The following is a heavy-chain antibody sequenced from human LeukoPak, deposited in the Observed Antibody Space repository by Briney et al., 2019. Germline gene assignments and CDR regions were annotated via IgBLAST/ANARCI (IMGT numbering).Heavy chain of an antibody. CDR1: GFTFSSYG. V-gene: IGHV3-30*03. D-gene: IGHD3-9*01. CDR3: ARASSKQLAGYLPDGFDI. Sequence: VQPGRSLRLSCAGSGFTFSSYGMHWVRQAPGKGLEWVAVISYDGSNKYYADSVKGRFTISRDNAKNSLSLQMNSLRADDAAVYYCARASSKQLAGYLPDGFDIWGQGTIVTVSS. J-gene: IGHJ3*02. CDR2: ISYDGSNK.